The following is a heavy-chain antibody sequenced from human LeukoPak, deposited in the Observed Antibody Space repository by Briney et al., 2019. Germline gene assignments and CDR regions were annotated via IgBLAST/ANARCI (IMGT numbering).Heavy chain of an antibody. D-gene: IGHD6-19*01. J-gene: IGHJ4*02. V-gene: IGHV5-51*01. CDR3: ASRAYSSGWYFRY. CDR2: IYPGDSDT. CDR1: GYNFLHYW. Sequence: GESLKISCVGSGYNFLHYWIAWVRQRPGKGLEWMGIIYPGDSDTRYSPSFQGQVTISADKSISTAYLQWSSLKASDTAMYYCASRAYSSGWYFRYWGQGTLVTVSS.